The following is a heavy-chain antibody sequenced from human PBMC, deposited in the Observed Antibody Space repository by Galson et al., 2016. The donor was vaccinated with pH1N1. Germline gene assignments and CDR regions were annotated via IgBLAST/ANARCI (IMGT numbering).Heavy chain of an antibody. D-gene: IGHD2-21*01. V-gene: IGHV2-5*02. CDR1: GFSISSSGMD. CDR3: AHREVMIANAFDF. CDR2: IYWDDDK. Sequence: PALVNPTQTLTLTCTFSGFSISSSGMDVGWIRQPPGKALEWLAVIYWDDDKRYSPSLKSRLTITKDTSKNHVVLTMTNMDPMDTATYYCAHREVMIANAFDFWGPGNKVTVSS. J-gene: IGHJ3*01.